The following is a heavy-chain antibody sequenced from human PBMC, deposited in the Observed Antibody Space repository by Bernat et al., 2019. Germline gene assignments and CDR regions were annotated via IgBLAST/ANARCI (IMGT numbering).Heavy chain of an antibody. V-gene: IGHV3-33*01. J-gene: IGHJ4*02. Sequence: QVQLVESGGGVVQPGRSLRLSCAASGFTFSSYGMHWVRQAPGKGLEWVAVIWYDGSNKYYADSVKGRFTISRDNSKNTLYLQMNSLRAEDTAVYYCAREYSSSSGRDYWGQGTLVTVSS. CDR2: IWYDGSNK. D-gene: IGHD6-6*01. CDR3: AREYSSSSGRDY. CDR1: GFTFSSYG.